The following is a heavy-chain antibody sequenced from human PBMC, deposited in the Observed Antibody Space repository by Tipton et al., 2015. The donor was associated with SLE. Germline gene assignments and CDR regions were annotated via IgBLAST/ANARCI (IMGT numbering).Heavy chain of an antibody. CDR1: GFTLSTYD. Sequence: SLRLSCAASGFTLSTYDMHWVRQGTGKGLEWVSVIGIAGDTYYPDSVKGRFTISRENGKNSLHLQMNRLRAGDTAVYYCARARVAVAADWGQGTLVTVSS. D-gene: IGHD2-15*01. CDR3: ARARVAVAAD. CDR2: IGIAGDT. J-gene: IGHJ4*02. V-gene: IGHV3-13*01.